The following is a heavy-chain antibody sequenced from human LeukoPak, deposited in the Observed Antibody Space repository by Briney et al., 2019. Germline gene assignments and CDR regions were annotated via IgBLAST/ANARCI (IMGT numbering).Heavy chain of an antibody. D-gene: IGHD3-3*01. Sequence: ASVKVSCKASGYTFTSYGISWVRQAPGQGLEWMGWISAYNGNTNYAQKLQGRVTMTTDTSTSTAYMELRSLRSDDTAVYYCARGLGDTYYDFWSGYYPKGGWFDPWGQGTLVTVSS. CDR1: GYTFTSYG. CDR3: ARGLGDTYYDFWSGYYPKGGWFDP. V-gene: IGHV1-18*01. CDR2: ISAYNGNT. J-gene: IGHJ5*02.